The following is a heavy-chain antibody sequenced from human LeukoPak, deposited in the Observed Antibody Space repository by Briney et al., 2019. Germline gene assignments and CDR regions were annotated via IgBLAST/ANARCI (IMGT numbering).Heavy chain of an antibody. J-gene: IGHJ3*02. D-gene: IGHD2-21*01. CDR3: ARDLTYCGGDCYIRYAFDI. CDR2: IWNDGNNK. Sequence: GGSLRLSCVASGFTFSTYAIHWVRQAPGKGLEWVAFIWNDGNNKYYADSVKGRFTISRDNSKNTLYLQMNSLRAEDTAVYYCARDLTYCGGDCYIRYAFDIWGQGTMVTVSS. V-gene: IGHV3-30*04. CDR1: GFTFSTYA.